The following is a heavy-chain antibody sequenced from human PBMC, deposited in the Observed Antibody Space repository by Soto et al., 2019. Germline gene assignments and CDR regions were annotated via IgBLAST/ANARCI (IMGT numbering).Heavy chain of an antibody. D-gene: IGHD3-10*01. CDR2: ISGYNGNT. V-gene: IGHV1-18*01. CDR1: GYTFSNYG. J-gene: IGHJ6*02. CDR3: ARGGRIREGMDV. Sequence: ASVKVSCKASGYTFSNYGFSWVRQAPGQGLEWMGWISGYNGNTNYAERLQGRVTITADESTSTAYMELSSLRSDDTAVYYCARGGRIREGMDVWGQGTTVTVSS.